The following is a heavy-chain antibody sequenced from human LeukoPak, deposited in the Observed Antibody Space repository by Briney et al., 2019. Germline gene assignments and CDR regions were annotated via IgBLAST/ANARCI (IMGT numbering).Heavy chain of an antibody. CDR1: GYTFTGYF. V-gene: IGHV1-2*02. J-gene: IGHJ4*02. Sequence: ASVKVSCKASGYTFTGYFIHWVRQAPGQGLEWMGWVNPDSGGTHYAQNFQGRVTMTRDTSISTAFMELSSLISDDTAMYYCARTMSYNWRIDYWGQGTLVTVSS. CDR2: VNPDSGGT. CDR3: ARTMSYNWRIDY. D-gene: IGHD3-10*01.